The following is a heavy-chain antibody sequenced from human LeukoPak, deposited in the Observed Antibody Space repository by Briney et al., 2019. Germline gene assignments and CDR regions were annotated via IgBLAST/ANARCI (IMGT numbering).Heavy chain of an antibody. Sequence: GESLRLSCAASGFTFSSYWMSWVRQAPGKGLEWVANIKQDGSEKYYVDSVKGRFTISRDNAKNSLYLQMNSLRAEDTAVYYCASHPYSSSWYYFDYWGQGTLVTVSS. V-gene: IGHV3-7*01. CDR1: GFTFSSYW. D-gene: IGHD6-13*01. J-gene: IGHJ4*02. CDR3: ASHPYSSSWYYFDY. CDR2: IKQDGSEK.